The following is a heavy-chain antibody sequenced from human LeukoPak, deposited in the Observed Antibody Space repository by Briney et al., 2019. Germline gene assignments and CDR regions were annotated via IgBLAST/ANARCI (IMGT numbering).Heavy chain of an antibody. CDR3: AKSSPGYSSGWLQH. Sequence: GGSLRLSCAASGFTFDDYAMHWVRQAPGKGLEWVSGISWNSGRIDCADSVKGRFTISRDNAKKSLYLQMNSLRAEDMALYYCAKSSPGYSSGWLQHWGQGTLVTVSS. V-gene: IGHV3-9*03. J-gene: IGHJ1*01. D-gene: IGHD6-19*01. CDR1: GFTFDDYA. CDR2: ISWNSGRI.